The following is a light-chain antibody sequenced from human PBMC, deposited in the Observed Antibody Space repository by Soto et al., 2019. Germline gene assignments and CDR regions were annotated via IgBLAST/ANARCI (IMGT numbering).Light chain of an antibody. J-gene: IGKJ5*01. V-gene: IGKV3-20*01. CDR2: GAS. CDR3: QQYGNSPQIT. Sequence: EIVMTQSPATLSVSPVERATLSCRANQSVRNSYLAWYQQKPGQAPRLLMSGASSRSTGIPDRFSGNGSGTDFTLTISRLEPEDFAVYYCQQYGNSPQITFGQGTRLEIK. CDR1: QSVRNSY.